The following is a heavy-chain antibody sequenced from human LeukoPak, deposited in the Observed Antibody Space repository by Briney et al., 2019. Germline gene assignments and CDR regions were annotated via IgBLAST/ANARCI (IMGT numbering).Heavy chain of an antibody. CDR3: TRSLDY. Sequence: GGSLRLSCAASGFTFSDYWMDWARQAPGKGLEWVANIKPDGSEIYYVDAVKGQFTISRDNAKNSLYLQMNSLRAEDTAVYYCTRSLDYWGQGTLVAVSS. CDR1: GFTFSDYW. J-gene: IGHJ4*02. D-gene: IGHD2-15*01. CDR2: IKPDGSEI. V-gene: IGHV3-7*02.